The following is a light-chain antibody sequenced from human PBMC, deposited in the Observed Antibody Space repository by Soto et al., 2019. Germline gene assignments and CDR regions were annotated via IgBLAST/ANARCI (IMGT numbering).Light chain of an antibody. CDR2: ASS. CDR1: SSDGGGYNY. J-gene: IGLJ2*01. Sequence: QSALTQPASVSGSPGQSLTISCTGTSSDGGGYNYVSWYQHHAGKAPRLMIYASSNRPSGVSHRFSGSRSGNTASLTISGLQAEDEADYYCSSYAGSNQFRLFGGGTMLTVL. V-gene: IGLV2-14*01. CDR3: SSYAGSNQFRL.